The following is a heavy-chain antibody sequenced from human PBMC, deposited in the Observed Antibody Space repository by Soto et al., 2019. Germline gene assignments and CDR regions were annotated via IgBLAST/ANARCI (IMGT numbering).Heavy chain of an antibody. D-gene: IGHD3-10*01. Sequence: SETLSLTCTVSGGSISSSDYYWGWIRQPPGKGLEWIGSIYYSGKTLYNPSLQSRVTISVDTSKNQFNLNLRSLTAADTAVYYCVRSYGLGSPNWFDPWGQGTLVTVSS. CDR1: GGSISSSDYY. J-gene: IGHJ5*02. V-gene: IGHV4-39*01. CDR2: IYYSGKT. CDR3: VRSYGLGSPNWFDP.